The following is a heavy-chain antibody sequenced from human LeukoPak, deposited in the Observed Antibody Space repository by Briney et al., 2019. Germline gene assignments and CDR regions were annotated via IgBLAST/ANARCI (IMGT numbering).Heavy chain of an antibody. CDR2: IYHSGST. CDR1: GYSISSGYY. V-gene: IGHV4-38-2*02. CDR3: ARWGAAAGNSGWFDP. Sequence: SETLSLTCTVSGYSISSGYYWGWIRQPPGKGLEWIGSIYHSGSTYYNPSLKSRVTISVDTSKNQFSLKLSSVTAADTAVYYCARWGAAAGNSGWFDPWGQGTLVTVSS. J-gene: IGHJ5*02. D-gene: IGHD6-13*01.